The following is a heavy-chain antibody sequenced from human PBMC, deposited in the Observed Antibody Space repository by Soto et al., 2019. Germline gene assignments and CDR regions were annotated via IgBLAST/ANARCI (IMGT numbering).Heavy chain of an antibody. V-gene: IGHV3-23*01. CDR3: AKDGSHDYGDYGSAEYFQH. Sequence: VQLLESGGGLVQPGGSLRLSCAASGFTFSSYAMSWVRQAPGKGLEWVSAISGSGGSTYYADSVKGRFTISRDNSKNTLYLQMNSLRAEDTAVYYCAKDGSHDYGDYGSAEYFQHWGQGTLVTVSS. J-gene: IGHJ1*01. CDR1: GFTFSSYA. D-gene: IGHD4-17*01. CDR2: ISGSGGST.